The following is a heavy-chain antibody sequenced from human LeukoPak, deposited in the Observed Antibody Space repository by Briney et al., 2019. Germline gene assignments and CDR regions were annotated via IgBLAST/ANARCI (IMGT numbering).Heavy chain of an antibody. CDR1: GFTFDDYA. D-gene: IGHD3-10*01. V-gene: IGHV3-9*01. CDR2: ISWNSGSI. CDR3: AKAADYYGSGSYYLRGDNWFDP. Sequence: GGSLRLSCAASGFTFDDYAMHWVRQAPGKGLEWVSGISWNSGSIGYADSVKGRFTISRDNAKNSLYLQMNSLRAEDTALYYCAKAADYYGSGSYYLRGDNWFDPWGQGTLVTVSS. J-gene: IGHJ5*02.